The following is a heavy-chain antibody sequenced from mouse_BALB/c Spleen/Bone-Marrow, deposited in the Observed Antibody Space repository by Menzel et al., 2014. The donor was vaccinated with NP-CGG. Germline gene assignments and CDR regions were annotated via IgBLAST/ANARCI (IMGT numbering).Heavy chain of an antibody. CDR3: ARRQFGPAWFAY. J-gene: IGHJ3*01. CDR2: INPNNGAT. Sequence: EVQLQQSGPELVKPGASVKISCKTSGYTFTECTMHWVKQSHGKSLEWIGGINPNNGATSYNQKFKGKATLTVDKSSSTAYMELRSLTSEDSAAYFCARRQFGPAWFAYWGQGTLVTVSA. D-gene: IGHD6-1*01. CDR1: GYTFTECT. V-gene: IGHV1-22*01.